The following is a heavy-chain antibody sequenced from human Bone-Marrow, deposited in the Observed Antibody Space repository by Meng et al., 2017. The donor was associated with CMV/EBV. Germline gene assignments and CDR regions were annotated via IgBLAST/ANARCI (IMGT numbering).Heavy chain of an antibody. J-gene: IGHJ4*02. CDR3: AKPKSEVRYLDWLSDS. CDR1: GFTFSDYY. CDR2: ITQNGATT. V-gene: IGHV3-23*01. Sequence: GESLKISCAASGFTFSDYYMSWIRQAPGKGLEWVSAITQNGATTSYAESVKGRFTVSRDNSKNTLYLQMDSLRAEDTALYYCAKPKSEVRYLDWLSDSWGQGTLVTVSS. D-gene: IGHD3-9*01.